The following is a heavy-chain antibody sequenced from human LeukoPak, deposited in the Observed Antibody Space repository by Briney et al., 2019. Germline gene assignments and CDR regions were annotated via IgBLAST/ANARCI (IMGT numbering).Heavy chain of an antibody. V-gene: IGHV4-34*01. Sequence: SETLSLTCAVYGVSFSGYYWSWIRQPPGKGLEWIGEINHSGSTNYSPSLKSRVTISLDTSRNQFSLKLTSVTAADTDVYYCAKSNGYGLVDIWGQGTMVTVSS. D-gene: IGHD3-10*01. CDR3: AKSNGYGLVDI. J-gene: IGHJ3*02. CDR2: INHSGST. CDR1: GVSFSGYY.